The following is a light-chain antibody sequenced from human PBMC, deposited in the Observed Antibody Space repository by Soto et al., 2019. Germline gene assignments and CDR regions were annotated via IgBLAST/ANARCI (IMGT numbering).Light chain of an antibody. CDR1: QSVSSN. V-gene: IGKV3-15*01. Sequence: EIVMTQSPATLSVSPGERATLSCRASQSVSSNLAWYQQKPGQAPRLLIYGASTRATGIPARFSGSGSGTEFTLTISSMQSEDFAVYYWQQYNNWRLTFGGGTKVEIK. J-gene: IGKJ4*01. CDR2: GAS. CDR3: QQYNNWRLT.